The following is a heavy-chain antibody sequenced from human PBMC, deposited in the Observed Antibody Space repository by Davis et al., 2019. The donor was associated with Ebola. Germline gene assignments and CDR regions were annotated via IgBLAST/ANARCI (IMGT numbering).Heavy chain of an antibody. CDR2: TSYDGSNK. J-gene: IGHJ6*03. CDR1: GFTFSSYA. D-gene: IGHD5-18*01. Sequence: GESLKISCAASGFTFSSYAMHWVRQAPGKGLEWVAVTSYDGSNKYYADSVKGRFTISRDNSKKMLYLQMNSLRAEDTAVYYCAREFAETAMGYYYYMDVWGKGTTVTVSS. V-gene: IGHV3-30-3*01. CDR3: AREFAETAMGYYYYMDV.